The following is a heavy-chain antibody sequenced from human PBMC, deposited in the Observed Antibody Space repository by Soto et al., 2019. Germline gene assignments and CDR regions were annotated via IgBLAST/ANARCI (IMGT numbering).Heavy chain of an antibody. CDR3: ARDTIAAFDY. D-gene: IGHD6-13*01. Sequence: QVQLVESGGGVVQPGRSLRLSCAASGFTFSSYGMHWVRQAPGKGLEWVAVIWYDGSNKYYADSVKGRFTISRDNSKNTLYLHMNSLRAEDTAVYYCARDTIAAFDYWGQGTLVTVSS. J-gene: IGHJ4*02. CDR2: IWYDGSNK. V-gene: IGHV3-33*01. CDR1: GFTFSSYG.